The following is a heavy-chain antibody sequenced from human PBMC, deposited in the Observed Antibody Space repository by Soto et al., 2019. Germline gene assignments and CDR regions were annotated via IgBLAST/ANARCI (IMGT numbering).Heavy chain of an antibody. CDR2: IYYSGST. V-gene: IGHV4-59*01. Sequence: SESLSLTCTVSGGSISSYYWSWIRQPPGKGLEWIGYIYYSGSTNYNPTLKSRVTISVDTSKNQFSLKLSSVTAADTAVYYCASAQDGDFDYWGQGTLVTVSS. CDR3: ASAQDGDFDY. J-gene: IGHJ4*02. CDR1: GGSISSYY.